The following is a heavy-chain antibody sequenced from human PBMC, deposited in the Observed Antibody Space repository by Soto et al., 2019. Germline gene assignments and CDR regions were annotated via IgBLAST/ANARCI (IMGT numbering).Heavy chain of an antibody. CDR2: IYYSGST. V-gene: IGHV4-39*01. CDR3: GRQPGHCGSTTCFGYYSVDV. D-gene: IGHD2-2*01. CDR1: GGSISSSSYS. Sequence: QLQLQESGPRLVKPSETLSLTCSVSGGSISSSSYSWGWIRQPPGKGLEWIGTIYYSGSTHYNPSLEGRVPICAATPNNQLSLRLSSVTAADRAVYYCGRQPGHCGSTTCFGYYSVDVWGQGTTVTVS. J-gene: IGHJ6*02.